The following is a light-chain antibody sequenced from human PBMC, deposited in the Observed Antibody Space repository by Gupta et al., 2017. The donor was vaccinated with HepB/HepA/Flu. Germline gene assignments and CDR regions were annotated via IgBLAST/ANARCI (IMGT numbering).Light chain of an antibody. J-gene: IGKJ4*01. CDR2: GAS. CDR1: QSVSSSY. V-gene: IGKV3-20*01. Sequence: EIVLTQSPGTLSLSPGERATLSCRASQSVSSSYLAWYQQKPGQAPRLLIYGASSRATGIPDRFSGSGSGTDFTLTISRREPEDFAVYYCQQYGSSHALTFGGGTKVEIK. CDR3: QQYGSSHALT.